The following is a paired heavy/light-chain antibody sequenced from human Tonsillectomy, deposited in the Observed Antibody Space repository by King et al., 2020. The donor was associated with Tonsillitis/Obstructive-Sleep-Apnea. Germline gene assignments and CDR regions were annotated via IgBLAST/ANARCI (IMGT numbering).Light chain of an antibody. CDR3: QQYET. J-gene: IGKJ2*01. CDR2: DAS. Sequence: DIQMTQSPSTLSASVGDRVTITCRASQSISSWLAWYQQKPGKAPKLLIYDASSLESGVPSRFSGSGSGTEFTLTISSLQPDDFATYYCQQYETFGQGTKLEIK. CDR1: QSISSW. V-gene: IGKV1-5*01.
Heavy chain of an antibody. CDR2: ISYDGSNK. J-gene: IGHJ6*03. CDR1: GFTFSSYA. V-gene: IGHV3-30*01. Sequence: QVQLVESGGGVVQPGRSLRLSCAASGFTFSSYAMHWVRQAPGKGLEWVAVISYDGSNKYYADSVKGRFTISRDNSKNTLYLQMNSLRAEDTAVYYCARGGYCSGGSCSYYYYMDVWGKGTTVTVSS. D-gene: IGHD2-15*01. CDR3: ARGGYCSGGSCSYYYYMDV.